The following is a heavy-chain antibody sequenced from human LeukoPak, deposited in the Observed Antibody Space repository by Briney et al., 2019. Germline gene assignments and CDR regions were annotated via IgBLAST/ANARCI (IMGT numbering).Heavy chain of an antibody. CDR2: INHSGST. Sequence: SETLSLTCAVYGGSFSGYYWSWIRQPPGKGLERIGEINHSGSTNYNPSLKSRVTISVDTSKNQFSLKLSSVTAADTAVYYCARSSRAYYYGSGSYSDDYWGQGTLVTVSS. D-gene: IGHD3-10*01. CDR3: ARSSRAYYYGSGSYSDDY. CDR1: GGSFSGYY. V-gene: IGHV4-34*01. J-gene: IGHJ4*02.